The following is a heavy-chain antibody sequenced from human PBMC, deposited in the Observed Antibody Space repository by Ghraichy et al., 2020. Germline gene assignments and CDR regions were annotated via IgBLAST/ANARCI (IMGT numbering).Heavy chain of an antibody. J-gene: IGHJ4*02. CDR2: IIPIFGKA. CDR1: GGTFSSYA. D-gene: IGHD6-6*01. Sequence: SVKVSCKASGGTFSSYAISWVRQAPGQGLEWMGGIIPIFGKANYAQKFQGRVTITADESTSTAYMELSSLRSEDTAVYYCARDSNMGSSVRWPRFYYWGQGTLVTVSS. CDR3: ARDSNMGSSVRWPRFYY. V-gene: IGHV1-69*13.